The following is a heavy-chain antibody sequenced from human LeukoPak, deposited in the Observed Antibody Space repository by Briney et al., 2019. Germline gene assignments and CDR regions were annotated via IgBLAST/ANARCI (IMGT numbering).Heavy chain of an antibody. CDR1: GGSISSYY. Sequence: PSETLSLTCTVSGGSISSYYWSWIRQPAGKGLEWIGRIYTSGSTNYNPSLTSRVTMSVDTSKNPFSLKLSSVTAADTAVYYCARAPRTPRYCSSTSCYHGGYYYYYYMDVWGKGTTVTVSS. CDR2: IYTSGST. J-gene: IGHJ6*03. D-gene: IGHD2-2*01. V-gene: IGHV4-4*07. CDR3: ARAPRTPRYCSSTSCYHGGYYYYYYMDV.